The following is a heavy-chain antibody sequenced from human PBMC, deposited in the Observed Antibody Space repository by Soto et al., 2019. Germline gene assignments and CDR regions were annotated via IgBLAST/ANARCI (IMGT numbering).Heavy chain of an antibody. CDR3: ATDLGGWPDD. D-gene: IGHD2-15*01. CDR2: INAGNGNT. V-gene: IGHV1-3*01. Sequence: QVQLVQSGAEVKKPGASVKVSCKASGYTLTSYAMHWVRQAPGQRLERMGWINAGNGNTKYSQKFQGRVTITRDTTVCSADTELSSLRSEDTAVHYCATDLGGWPDDWGHGTLCTVCS. J-gene: IGHJ4*01. CDR1: GYTLTSYA.